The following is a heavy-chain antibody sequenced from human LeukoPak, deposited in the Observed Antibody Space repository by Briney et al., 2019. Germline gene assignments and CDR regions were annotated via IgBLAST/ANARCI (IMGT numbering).Heavy chain of an antibody. CDR3: ARGYGSGSFLDY. CDR1: GGSISSGGYY. V-gene: IGHV4-31*03. CDR2: IYYSGST. D-gene: IGHD3-10*01. J-gene: IGHJ4*02. Sequence: SETLSLTCTVSGGSISSGGYYWSRIRQHPGKGLEWIGYIYYSGSTYYNPSLKSRVTISVDTSKNQFSLKLSSVTAADTAVYYCARGYGSGSFLDYWGQGTLVTVSS.